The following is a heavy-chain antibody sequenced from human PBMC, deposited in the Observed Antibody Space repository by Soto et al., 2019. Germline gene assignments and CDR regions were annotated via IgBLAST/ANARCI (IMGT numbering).Heavy chain of an antibody. Sequence: QINLIESGPTLVKPTQTLTLTCTFSGFSLSTSGAAVGWVRQPPGRALEWLALIYWDGDKRYNAFLGNRLTITKDPSMNQMVLTLTKVDTADTATYYCANRATMKFFGLIIDNGIWFDPWGQGTRVIVSS. CDR2: IYWDGDK. CDR1: GFSLSTSGAA. D-gene: IGHD3-22*01. J-gene: IGHJ5*02. V-gene: IGHV2-5*02. CDR3: ANRATMKFFGLIIDNGIWFDP.